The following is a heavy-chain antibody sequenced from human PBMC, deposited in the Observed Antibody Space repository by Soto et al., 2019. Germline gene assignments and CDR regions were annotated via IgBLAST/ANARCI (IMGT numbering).Heavy chain of an antibody. CDR2: ISYDGSNQ. CDR1: GFTFSIYG. V-gene: IGHV3-30*18. J-gene: IGHJ5*02. CDR3: AKDQASGQGSSVS. Sequence: GSLRLSCAASGFTFSIYGMRWGLQSAGKGREWVGLISYDGSNQYYADSVKGRFTISRDNSKNTLFLQMNSLRADDTAVYYCAKDQASGQGSSVSWIQETLVTVSS.